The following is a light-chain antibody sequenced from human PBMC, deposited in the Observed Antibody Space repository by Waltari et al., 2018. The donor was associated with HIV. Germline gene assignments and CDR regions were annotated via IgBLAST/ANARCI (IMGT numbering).Light chain of an antibody. J-gene: IGKJ3*01. V-gene: IGKV3-20*01. CDR3: QQYGGSPPKVT. CDR2: DAS. CDR1: QSVSSN. Sequence: EIVMTQSPATLSVSPGERATLSCRASQSVSSNLAWYQHKPGQAPRLLIYDASTRATGVPDRFSGSGSGTDFTLTISRLEPEDFAVYYCQQYGGSPPKVTFGPGTKVDIK.